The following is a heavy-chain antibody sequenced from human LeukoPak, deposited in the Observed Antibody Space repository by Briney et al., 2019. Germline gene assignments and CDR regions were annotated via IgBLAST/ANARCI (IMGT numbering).Heavy chain of an antibody. CDR1: GFTFTNYN. V-gene: IGHV3-21*01. CDR2: ISRRNSDM. J-gene: IGHJ4*02. Sequence: GGSPRLSCAASGFTFTNYNMNWVRQAPGKGLEWVSSISRRNSDMSYADSVRGRFTISRDNTKNSLYLQMNSLRADDTAVYYCASEFRSKGYWGQGTLVTVSS. CDR3: ASEFRSKGY.